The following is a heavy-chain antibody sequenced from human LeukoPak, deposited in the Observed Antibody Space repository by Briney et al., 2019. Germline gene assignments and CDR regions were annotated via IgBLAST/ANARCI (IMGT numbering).Heavy chain of an antibody. Sequence: ASVKVSCKASGYTFTGYYMHWVRQAPGQGLEWMGCINPNSGVTNYAQKFQGRVTMTRDTSISTAYMELSRLRSDDTAVYYCARGSMVRGVIWYYFDYWGQGTLVTVSS. D-gene: IGHD3-10*01. J-gene: IGHJ4*02. V-gene: IGHV1-2*02. CDR1: GYTFTGYY. CDR2: INPNSGVT. CDR3: ARGSMVRGVIWYYFDY.